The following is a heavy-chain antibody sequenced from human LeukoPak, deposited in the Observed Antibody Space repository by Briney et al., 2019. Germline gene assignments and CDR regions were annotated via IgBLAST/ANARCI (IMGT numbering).Heavy chain of an antibody. J-gene: IGHJ4*02. CDR3: ARGETYRKLDY. CDR1: GGTFSSYA. CDR2: IIPILGIA. Sequence: SVTVSCKASGGTFSSYAISWVRHAPGQGREWMGRIIPILGIANYAQKFQGRVTITADKATSTAYMELSSLRSEDRGVYYCARGETYRKLDYWGQGTLVTGSS. D-gene: IGHD3-16*01. V-gene: IGHV1-69*10.